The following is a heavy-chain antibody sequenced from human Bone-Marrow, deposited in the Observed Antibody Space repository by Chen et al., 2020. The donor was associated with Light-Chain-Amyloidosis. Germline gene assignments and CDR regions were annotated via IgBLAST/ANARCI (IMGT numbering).Heavy chain of an antibody. V-gene: IGHV1-18*04. CDR3: ARDRAYSSRWTDPYDF. CDR2: ISACNGYT. Sequence: QVQLVQSGDEVKKPGASVKVSCRASGYTFTTYGISWVRQAPGQGLEWMGWISACNGYTSYAQEYQDSVSMTTDPSTNSAYMELRSLRSDGTAVYYCARDRAYSSRWTDPYDFWGQGTLVSVSP. J-gene: IGHJ4*02. D-gene: IGHD6-13*01. CDR1: GYTFTTYG.